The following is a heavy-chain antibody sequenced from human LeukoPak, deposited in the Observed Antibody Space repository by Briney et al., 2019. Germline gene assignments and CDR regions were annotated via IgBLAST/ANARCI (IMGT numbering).Heavy chain of an antibody. CDR1: GYTFTSYA. Sequence: ASVKVSCKASGYTFTSYAMHWGRQAPGQRLEWMGWINAGNGNTKYSQKFQGRVTITRDTSASTAYMELSRLRSEDTAVYYCARARTMVRGVIITGYYYGMDVWGKGTTVTVSS. CDR2: INAGNGNT. V-gene: IGHV1-3*01. CDR3: ARARTMVRGVIITGYYYGMDV. J-gene: IGHJ6*04. D-gene: IGHD3-10*01.